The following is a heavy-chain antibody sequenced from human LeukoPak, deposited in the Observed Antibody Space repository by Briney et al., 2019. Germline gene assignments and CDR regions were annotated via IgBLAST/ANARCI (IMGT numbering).Heavy chain of an antibody. Sequence: GSLRLSCAASGFTFGSYAMSWIRQPPGKGLEWIGYIYYSGTTNYNPSLKSRVTISVDTSKNQFSLKLNSVTAADTAVYYCARGVYIAAAQYGYWGQGTLVTVSS. D-gene: IGHD6-13*01. V-gene: IGHV4-59*01. CDR3: ARGVYIAAAQYGY. J-gene: IGHJ4*02. CDR1: GFTFGSYA. CDR2: IYYSGTT.